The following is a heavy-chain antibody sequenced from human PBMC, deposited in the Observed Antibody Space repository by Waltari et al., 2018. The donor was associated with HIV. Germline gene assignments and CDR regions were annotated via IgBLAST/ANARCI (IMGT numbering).Heavy chain of an antibody. Sequence: QVQLVQSGSELKKPGASVKISCRASGYKFTNYAMNWVRQAPGQGPEWMGWINTNTGNPTYAQGFTGRVVFSWDTSVSTAYLQINSLKAEDTAVYYCAKLGMKNWFDPWGQGTLVTVSS. D-gene: IGHD3-3*02. V-gene: IGHV7-4-1*02. CDR1: GYKFTNYA. CDR2: INTNTGNP. CDR3: AKLGMKNWFDP. J-gene: IGHJ5*02.